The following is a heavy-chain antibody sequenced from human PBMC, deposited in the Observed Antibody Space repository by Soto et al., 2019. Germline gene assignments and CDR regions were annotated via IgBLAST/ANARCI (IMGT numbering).Heavy chain of an antibody. CDR3: AKSYYSVSGNSDY. D-gene: IGHD3-10*01. CDR2: ISAGGGSS. J-gene: IGHJ4*02. CDR1: GFTFSSYA. V-gene: IGHV3-23*01. Sequence: SGGSLRLSCAASGFTFSSYAMGWVRQAPGKRLECISCISAGGGSSYYADSVKGRFTISRDSSKNTLYLQMNSLRAEDTAIYYCAKSYYSVSGNSDYWGQGALVTVSS.